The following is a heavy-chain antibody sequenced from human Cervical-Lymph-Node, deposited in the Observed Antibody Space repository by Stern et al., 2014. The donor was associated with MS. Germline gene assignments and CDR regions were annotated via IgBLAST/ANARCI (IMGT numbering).Heavy chain of an antibody. CDR1: GSTFTGYY. D-gene: IGHD3-10*01. CDR3: AKLSHGSGRDA. CDR2: INPNTGGT. J-gene: IGHJ5*02. Sequence: MQLVESGAEVKKPGASVKVSCWASGSTFTGYYLHWVRQAPGQGLEWMGWINPNTGGTNYAQKFQDRVTMTTDTSISTASMELRSLRSDDTATYYCAKLSHGSGRDAWGQGTLVTVSS. V-gene: IGHV1-2*02.